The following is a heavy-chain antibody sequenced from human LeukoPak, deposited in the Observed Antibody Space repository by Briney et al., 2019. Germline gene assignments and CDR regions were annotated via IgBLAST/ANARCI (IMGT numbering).Heavy chain of an antibody. V-gene: IGHV4-34*01. CDR3: ARGWPIRFLEWPIWFDP. D-gene: IGHD3-3*01. J-gene: IGHJ5*02. Sequence: PSETLSLTCAVYGGSFSGYYWSLIRQPPGKGLEWIGEINHSGSTNYNPSLKSRVTISVDTSKNQFSLKLSPVTAADTAVYYCARGWPIRFLEWPIWFDPWGQGTLVTVSS. CDR2: INHSGST. CDR1: GGSFSGYY.